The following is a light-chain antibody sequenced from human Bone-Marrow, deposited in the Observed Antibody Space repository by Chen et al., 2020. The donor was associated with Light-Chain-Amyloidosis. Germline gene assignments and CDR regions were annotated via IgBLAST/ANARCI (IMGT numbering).Light chain of an antibody. Sequence: QSALTQPASVSGSPGQSITISCTGTTSDVGTYNLVSWYQQHPGKAPKLIIFEDTQRPSGVSTRFSASKSVNTASLRIFRLQADDEADYYCCSYAGSNTYVFGRGTKLTVL. V-gene: IGLV2-23*01. CDR3: CSYAGSNTYV. CDR1: TSDVGTYNL. J-gene: IGLJ2*01. CDR2: EDT.